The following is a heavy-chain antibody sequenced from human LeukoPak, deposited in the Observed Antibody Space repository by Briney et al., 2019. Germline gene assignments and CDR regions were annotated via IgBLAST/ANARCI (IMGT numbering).Heavy chain of an antibody. Sequence: SETLSLTCTVSGGSISSSSYYWGWIRQPPGKGLEWLGSLYYSGSTYYNPSLKSRVTISVDTSKNQFSLKLSSVTAADTAVYYCARQGPRGATTFFDYWGHGTLVTVSS. J-gene: IGHJ4*01. CDR3: ARQGPRGATTFFDY. V-gene: IGHV4-39*01. D-gene: IGHD1-26*01. CDR2: LYYSGST. CDR1: GGSISSSSYY.